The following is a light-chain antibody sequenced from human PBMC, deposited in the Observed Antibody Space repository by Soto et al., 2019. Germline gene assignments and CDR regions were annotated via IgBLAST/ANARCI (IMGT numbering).Light chain of an antibody. CDR2: SNN. J-gene: IGLJ2*01. CDR1: NSNIGTNT. V-gene: IGLV1-44*01. Sequence: QAVVTQPPSASGTPGQRGTISCSGSNSNIGTNTVNWYQQLPGTAPKLLIFSNNQRPSGVPDRFSGSTSGTSASLAISGLQSEDEAAYYCATWDDSLDALVFGGGSKLTVL. CDR3: ATWDDSLDALV.